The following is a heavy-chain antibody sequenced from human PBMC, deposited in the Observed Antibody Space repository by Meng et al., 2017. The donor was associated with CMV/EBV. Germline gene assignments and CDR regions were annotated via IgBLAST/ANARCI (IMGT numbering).Heavy chain of an antibody. J-gene: IGHJ4*02. CDR2: ISYDGSNK. V-gene: IGHV3-30-3*01. D-gene: IGHD6-13*01. CDR1: GLTFSSYA. Sequence: GGSLRPSCAASGLTFSSYAMHWVRQAPGKGLEWVAVISYDGSNKYYADSVKGRFTISRDNSKNTLYLQMNSLRAEDTAVYYCARAKYSSSWSPTGDYWGQGTLVTVSS. CDR3: ARAKYSSSWSPTGDY.